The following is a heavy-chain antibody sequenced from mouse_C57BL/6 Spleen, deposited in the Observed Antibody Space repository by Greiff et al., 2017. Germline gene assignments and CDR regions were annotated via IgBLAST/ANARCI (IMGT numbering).Heavy chain of an antibody. CDR1: GYAFSSSW. CDR2: IYPGDGDT. J-gene: IGHJ2*01. CDR3: AIERGYYFDY. V-gene: IGHV1-80*01. Sequence: QVQLQQSGAELVKPGASVKISCKASGYAFSSSWMNWVKQRPGKGLEWIGQIYPGDGDTNYNGKFKGKATLTADKSSSTAYMQLSSLTSEDSAVYFCAIERGYYFDYWGQGTTLTVSS.